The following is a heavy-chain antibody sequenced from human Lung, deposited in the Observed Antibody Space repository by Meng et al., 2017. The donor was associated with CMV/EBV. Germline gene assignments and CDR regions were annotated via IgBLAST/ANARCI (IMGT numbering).Heavy chain of an antibody. CDR3: ARGLGYCSTTSCYSDY. CDR2: INPNTGDT. V-gene: IGHV1-8*03. CDR1: YTFTNYD. D-gene: IGHD2-2*01. J-gene: IGHJ4*02. Sequence: YTFTNYDINWVRQATGQGLEWMGWINPNTGDTVYAQNFQGRITFTGDTSMTTVYVDLSSLTSEDTAVYYCARGLGYCSTTSCYSDYWGQGTLVTVSS.